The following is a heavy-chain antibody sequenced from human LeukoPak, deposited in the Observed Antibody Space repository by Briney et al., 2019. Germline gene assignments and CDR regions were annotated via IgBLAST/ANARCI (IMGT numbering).Heavy chain of an antibody. CDR1: GFTFSSYS. J-gene: IGHJ4*02. Sequence: GGSLRLSCAASGFTFSSYSMNWVRQAPGKGLEWVSSISSSSSYIYYADSVKGRFTISRDNAKNSLYLQMNSLRAEDTAVYYCARDSQWLTLFDYWGQGTLVTVSS. CDR3: ARDSQWLTLFDY. V-gene: IGHV3-21*01. CDR2: ISSSSSYI. D-gene: IGHD6-19*01.